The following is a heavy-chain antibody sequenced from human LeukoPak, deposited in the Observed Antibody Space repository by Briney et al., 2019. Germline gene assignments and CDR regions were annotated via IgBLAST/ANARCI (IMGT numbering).Heavy chain of an antibody. J-gene: IGHJ4*02. CDR2: IYYSESP. Sequence: SETLSLTCTVSGDSISSSRYYWRWTRQPPGKVLGWIASIYYSESPYYNQSLKSLITISVDTSKNQFSLKLSSVTAADTAVYYCARRFLCTSTSCSLWAPFFDYWGQGTLVTVSS. CDR3: ARRFLCTSTSCSLWAPFFDY. D-gene: IGHD2-2*01. CDR1: GDSISSSRYY. V-gene: IGHV4-39*01.